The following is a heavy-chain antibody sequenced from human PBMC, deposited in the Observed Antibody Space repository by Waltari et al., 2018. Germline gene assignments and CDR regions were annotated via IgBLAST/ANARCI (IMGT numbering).Heavy chain of an antibody. CDR1: GGSISSYY. V-gene: IGHV4-59*01. CDR2: IYYSGST. D-gene: IGHD4-17*01. J-gene: IGHJ4*02. Sequence: QVQLQESGPGLVKPSETLSLTCTVSGGSISSYYWSWIRQPPGKGLEWIGYIYYSGSTNYNPSLKSRVTISVDTSKNQFSLKLSSVTAADTAVYYCARLGGTVTTFDYWGQGTLVTVSS. CDR3: ARLGGTVTTFDY.